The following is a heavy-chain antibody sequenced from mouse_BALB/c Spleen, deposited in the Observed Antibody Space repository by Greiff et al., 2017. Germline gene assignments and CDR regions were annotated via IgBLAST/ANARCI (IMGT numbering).Heavy chain of an antibody. D-gene: IGHD1-1*01. CDR3: ARGQSSSPYYAMDY. J-gene: IGHJ4*01. CDR1: GFTFSSYA. CDR2: ISSGGST. V-gene: IGHV5-6-5*01. Sequence: EVQGVESGGGLVKPGGSLKLSCAASGFTFSSYAMSWVRQTPEKRLEWVASISSGGSTYYPDSVKGRFTISRDNARNILYLQMSSLRSEDTAMYYCARGQSSSPYYAMDYWGQGTSVTVSS.